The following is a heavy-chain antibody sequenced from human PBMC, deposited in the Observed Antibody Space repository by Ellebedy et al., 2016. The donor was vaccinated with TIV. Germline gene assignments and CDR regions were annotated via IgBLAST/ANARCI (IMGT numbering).Heavy chain of an antibody. J-gene: IGHJ4*02. D-gene: IGHD3-16*02. CDR1: GFTFSSYT. V-gene: IGHV3-23*01. CDR3: AKDVNY. CDR2: ISGSRGST. Sequence: PGRSLRLSCAASGFTFSSYTMSWVRHAPGKGLEWVSAISGSRGSTYYADSVKGRLTISSDNSKNTLYLQMNHLKADDTAVYYCAKDVNYWGQGTLVSVSS.